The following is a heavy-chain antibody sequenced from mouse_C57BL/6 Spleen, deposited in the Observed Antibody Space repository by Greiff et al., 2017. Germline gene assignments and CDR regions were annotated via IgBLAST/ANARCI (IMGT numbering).Heavy chain of an antibody. D-gene: IGHD2-5*01. CDR3: ARSGYSNGDY. V-gene: IGHV1-50*01. CDR2: IDPSDSYT. Sequence: QVQLQQPGAELVKPGASVKLSCKASGYTFTSYWMQWVKQRPGQGLEWIGEIDPSDSYTNYNQKFKGKATLTVDTSSSTAYMQLSSLTSEDSAVYYCARSGYSNGDYWGQGTTLTVSS. J-gene: IGHJ2*01. CDR1: GYTFTSYW.